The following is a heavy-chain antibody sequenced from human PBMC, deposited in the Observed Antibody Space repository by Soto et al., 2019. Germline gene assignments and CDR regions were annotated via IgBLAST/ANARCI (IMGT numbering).Heavy chain of an antibody. V-gene: IGHV1-18*01. CDR2: VRGDNGHT. J-gene: IGHJ5*02. Sequence: QVQLVQSGAEVKKPGASVKVSCKASGYTFTTHGISWVRQVPGQGLEWMGWVRGDNGHTNYAQSLQGRVTMTTDTSTNTAYMELRSLRFDDTAVYYCARDLGYCRSGTCYREWVDPWGQGTLVTVSS. CDR3: ARDLGYCRSGTCYREWVDP. CDR1: GYTFTTHG. D-gene: IGHD2-15*01.